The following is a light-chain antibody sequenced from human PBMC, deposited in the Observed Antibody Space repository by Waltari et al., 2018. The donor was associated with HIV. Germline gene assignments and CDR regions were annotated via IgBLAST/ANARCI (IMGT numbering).Light chain of an antibody. Sequence: IVIPQSPPSLPVTAGPPASISCRSRQSLLHTDGYNYLDWYLQKPGQPPQLLIYRVSNRVSGVPDRFSGSGSGTDFTLKISRVEAVDVGLYYCMQGLQSLYTFGQGTKLEIK. CDR2: RVS. J-gene: IGKJ2*01. CDR3: MQGLQSLYT. CDR1: QSLLHTDGYNY. V-gene: IGKV2-28*01.